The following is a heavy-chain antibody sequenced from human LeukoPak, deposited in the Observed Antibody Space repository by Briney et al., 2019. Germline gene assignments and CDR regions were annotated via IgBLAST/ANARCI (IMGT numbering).Heavy chain of an antibody. Sequence: SGATLVKPTQTLTLTCTFSGFSLSTSGVGVGWIRQPPGKALEWLALIYWNDDKRYSPSLKSRLTITKDTSKNQVVLTMTNMDHVDTATYYCAHRHRMPHFDYWGQGTLVTVSS. CDR3: AHRHRMPHFDY. V-gene: IGHV2-5*01. J-gene: IGHJ4*02. CDR1: GFSLSTSGVG. D-gene: IGHD2-15*01. CDR2: IYWNDDK.